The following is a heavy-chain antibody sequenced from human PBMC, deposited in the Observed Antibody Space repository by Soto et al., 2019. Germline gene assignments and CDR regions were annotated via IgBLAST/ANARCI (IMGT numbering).Heavy chain of an antibody. J-gene: IGHJ4*02. D-gene: IGHD1-26*01. CDR1: GFTFSDHY. CDR2: TRDRVNSYTT. Sequence: GGSLRLSCVASGFTFSDHYMDWVRQAPGKGLEWVGRTRDRVNSYTTEYAASVKGRFTISRDDSKNSLYLQMNSLRTEDTAVYYCARVRLVGTALFDYWGQGTLVTVSS. V-gene: IGHV3-72*01. CDR3: ARVRLVGTALFDY.